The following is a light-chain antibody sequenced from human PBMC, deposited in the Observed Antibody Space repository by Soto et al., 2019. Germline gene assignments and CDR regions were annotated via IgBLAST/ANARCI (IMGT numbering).Light chain of an antibody. V-gene: IGKV3-15*01. CDR2: DAS. CDR1: QSVSNK. Sequence: EIVMTQSPVTLYVSPGERATLSCRASQSVSNKLAWYQQKPGQTPRLLIFDASTRATGTPARFSGSGSGTEFPLTISSLQSADFAVYYCQHYNNYLAWSFGQGTKVEIK. J-gene: IGKJ1*01. CDR3: QHYNNYLAWS.